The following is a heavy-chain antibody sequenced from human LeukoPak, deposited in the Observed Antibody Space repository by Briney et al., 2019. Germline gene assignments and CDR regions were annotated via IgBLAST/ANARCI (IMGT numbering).Heavy chain of an antibody. CDR2: INHSGSI. J-gene: IGHJ4*01. CDR1: GGSFSGYY. V-gene: IGHV4-34*01. CDR3: ARGERITMVRVNSASDY. Sequence: PSETLSLTCAVYGGSFSGYYCSWIPQPPGKGLDWIGAINHSGSINYNPSLKSRVTISVDTSKNQFSLKLSSVTAADTAVYYCARGERITMVRVNSASDYWGHRTLVTVSS. D-gene: IGHD3-10*01.